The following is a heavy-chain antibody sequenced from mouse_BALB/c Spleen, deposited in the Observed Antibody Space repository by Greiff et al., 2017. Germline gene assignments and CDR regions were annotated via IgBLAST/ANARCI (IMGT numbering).Heavy chain of an antibody. V-gene: IGHV3-2*02. D-gene: IGHD1-1*02. CDR3: ARGAGNYLDY. Sequence: VQLKESGPGLVKPSQSLSLTCTVTGYSITSDYAWNWIRQFPGNKLEWMGYISYSGSTSYNPSLKSRISITRDTSKNQFFLQLNSVTTEDTATYYCARGAGNYLDYWGQGTTLTVSS. CDR1: GYSITSDYA. J-gene: IGHJ2*01. CDR2: ISYSGST.